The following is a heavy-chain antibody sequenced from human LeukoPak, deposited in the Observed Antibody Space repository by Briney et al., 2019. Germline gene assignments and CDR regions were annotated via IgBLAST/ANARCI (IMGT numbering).Heavy chain of an antibody. J-gene: IGHJ4*02. CDR3: ARMGVEMGYYYFDY. CDR1: GYTFTSYY. V-gene: IGHV1-46*01. D-gene: IGHD1-26*01. CDR2: INPSGGST. Sequence: ASVKDSFKASGYTFTSYYMHWVRQAPGQGREWMGIINPSGGSTSYAQKFQGRVTMTRDTSTSTVYMELSSLRSEDTAVYYCARMGVEMGYYYFDYWGQGTLVTVSS.